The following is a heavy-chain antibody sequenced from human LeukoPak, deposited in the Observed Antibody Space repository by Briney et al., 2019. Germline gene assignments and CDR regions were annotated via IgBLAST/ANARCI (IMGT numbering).Heavy chain of an antibody. Sequence: ASLKLSCTASGYTFTGYYMHWVRQAPGKGLECMGWINPNSGGTNYAQTFQGRVTIPRDTSSSTAYMELSRLRSHDTAVYYCARGPSPKITVTTTSWFVPWGQGTLVTVSS. CDR3: ARGPSPKITVTTTSWFVP. CDR1: GYTFTGYY. J-gene: IGHJ5*02. CDR2: INPNSGGT. V-gene: IGHV1-2*02. D-gene: IGHD4-17*01.